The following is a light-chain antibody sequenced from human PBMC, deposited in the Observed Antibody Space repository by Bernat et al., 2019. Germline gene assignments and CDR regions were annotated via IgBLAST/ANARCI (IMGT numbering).Light chain of an antibody. Sequence: QSVVTQPPSASGTPGQRVTISCSGSSSNIGSNYVYWYQQVPGTAPKLLIYSNNQRPSGVPDRFSGSKSGTSASLAISGLRSEDEAYYYCAAWDDSPTGRVFGGGTKLTVL. J-gene: IGLJ3*02. CDR1: SSNIGSNY. CDR2: SNN. CDR3: AAWDDSPTGRV. V-gene: IGLV1-47*02.